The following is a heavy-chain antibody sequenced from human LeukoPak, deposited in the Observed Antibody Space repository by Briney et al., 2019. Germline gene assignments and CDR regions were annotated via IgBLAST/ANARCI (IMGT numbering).Heavy chain of an antibody. D-gene: IGHD6-13*01. CDR1: GGSISSYY. Sequence: PSETLSLTCTVSGGSISSYYWSWIRQPPGKGLEWIGYIYYSGRTSYNPSLKSRVTISVDTSKNQFSLKLRSVTAADTAVYYCARDRVGQQLVGRNYYYYYMDVWGKGTTVTISS. CDR2: IYYSGRT. V-gene: IGHV4-59*01. CDR3: ARDRVGQQLVGRNYYYYYMDV. J-gene: IGHJ6*03.